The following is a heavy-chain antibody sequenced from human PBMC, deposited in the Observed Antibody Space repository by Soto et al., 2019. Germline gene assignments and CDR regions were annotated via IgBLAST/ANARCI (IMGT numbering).Heavy chain of an antibody. J-gene: IGHJ6*02. D-gene: IGHD2-15*01. Sequence: PVGSLSLSCVGSGFTFTNFGMHWVRQAPGKGLEWVAGISYDGRSESYVDSVRGRFTLSRDNSKNTLSLQMISLRPEDTGVYYCAKALDVVMVLSATRGLDVWGQGTTVTVSS. CDR3: AKALDVVMVLSATRGLDV. CDR1: GFTFTNFG. V-gene: IGHV3-30*18. CDR2: ISYDGRSE.